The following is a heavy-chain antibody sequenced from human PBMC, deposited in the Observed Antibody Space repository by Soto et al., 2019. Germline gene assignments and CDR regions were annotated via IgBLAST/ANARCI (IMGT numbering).Heavy chain of an antibody. D-gene: IGHD2-8*01. J-gene: IGHJ4*02. CDR2: NYYSGTT. CDR1: GGSFSSGGYY. CDR3: ARRALPQCINGVCYKDGFWDY. V-gene: IGHV4-31*03. Sequence: SETLSLTCTVSGGSFSSGGYYWSWIRQHPGTGLEGMSYNYYSGTTYYNPSLNSRASISLDTSKNEFSLKLTSVTAADTAVYYCARRALPQCINGVCYKDGFWDYWGQGALVTVSS.